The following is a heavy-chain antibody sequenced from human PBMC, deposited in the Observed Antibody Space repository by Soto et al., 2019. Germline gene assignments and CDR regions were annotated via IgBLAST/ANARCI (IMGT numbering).Heavy chain of an antibody. J-gene: IGHJ4*02. CDR2: INPSGGRT. D-gene: IGHD2-21*02. CDR3: ARGPSCGGDCYRFDY. V-gene: IGHV1-46*01. CDR1: GYTFTSYY. Sequence: QVLLVQSGAEVTRPGASAKVSCKASGYTFTSYYMHWVRQAPGQGLEWMAMINPSGGRTKYAQIFQGRVTLTRDTATGTVDMELSSLTSEDTAIYYCARGPSCGGDCYRFDYWGQGTPVTVSS.